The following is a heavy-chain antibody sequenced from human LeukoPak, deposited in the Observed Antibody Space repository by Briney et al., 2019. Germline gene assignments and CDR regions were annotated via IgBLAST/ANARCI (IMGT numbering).Heavy chain of an antibody. CDR2: IAWNSGRI. J-gene: IGHJ4*02. CDR3: ASGDGSSWNDY. CDR1: GGSISSYY. D-gene: IGHD6-13*01. Sequence: LSLTCTVSGGSISSYYWSWIRQAPGKGLEWVSGIAWNSGRIAYADYVKGRFTISRDNAKNSLYLQMNSLRAEDTAVYYCASGDGSSWNDYWGQGTLVTVSS. V-gene: IGHV3-9*01.